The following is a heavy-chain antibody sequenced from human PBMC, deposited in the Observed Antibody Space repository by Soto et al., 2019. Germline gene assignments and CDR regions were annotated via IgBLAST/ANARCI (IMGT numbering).Heavy chain of an antibody. D-gene: IGHD4-17*01. CDR3: ARRYGASFDY. Sequence: NPSETLSLTCTVSGDSMSSSNWWNWVRQPPGKGLEWIGYIYYSGSTNYNPSLKSRVTISVDTSKNQFSLKLSSVTAADTAVYYCARRYGASFDYWGQGTLVTVAS. J-gene: IGHJ4*02. CDR1: GDSMSSSNW. CDR2: IYYSGST. V-gene: IGHV4-4*02.